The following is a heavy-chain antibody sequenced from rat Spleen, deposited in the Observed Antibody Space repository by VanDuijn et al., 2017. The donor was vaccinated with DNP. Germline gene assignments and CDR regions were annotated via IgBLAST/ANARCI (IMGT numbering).Heavy chain of an antibody. CDR1: GYSITSNY. D-gene: IGHD1-11*01. J-gene: IGHJ2*01. CDR2: VSYSGGT. V-gene: IGHV3-1*01. CDR3: ARWTYGFDY. Sequence: EVQLQESGPGLVKPSQSLSLTCSVTGYSITSNYWGWIRKFPGNKMEWMGYVSYSGGTRYNPSLKSRISITRDTPKNQFFLQLNSVTPEDTATYYCARWTYGFDYWGQGVMVTVSS.